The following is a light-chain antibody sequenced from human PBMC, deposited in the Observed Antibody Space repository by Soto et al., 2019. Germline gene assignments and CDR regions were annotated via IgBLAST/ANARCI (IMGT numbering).Light chain of an antibody. Sequence: DIVLTQSPGTLSLSPGERATLSCRASHTVSSTYVAWYQQKPGQTPNLLIYEASTRATGIPDRFSGSGSGTDYTLTIDRLEPEDFAVYYCQQYGNSPQTFGQGTKVDIK. V-gene: IGKV3-20*01. CDR1: HTVSSTY. CDR2: EAS. J-gene: IGKJ1*01. CDR3: QQYGNSPQT.